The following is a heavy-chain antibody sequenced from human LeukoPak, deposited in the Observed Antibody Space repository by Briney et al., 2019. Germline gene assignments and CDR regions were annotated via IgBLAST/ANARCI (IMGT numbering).Heavy chain of an antibody. CDR2: IYTSGST. CDR1: GGSISSGSYY. D-gene: IGHD2-15*01. V-gene: IGHV4-61*02. J-gene: IGHJ3*02. Sequence: SETLSLTCTVSGGSISSGSYYWSWIRQPAGKGLEWIGRIYTSGSTNYNPSLKSRVTISVDTSKNQFSLKLSSVTAADTAVYYCARGEYCSGGSCYARAFDIWGQGTMVTVSS. CDR3: ARGEYCSGGSCYARAFDI.